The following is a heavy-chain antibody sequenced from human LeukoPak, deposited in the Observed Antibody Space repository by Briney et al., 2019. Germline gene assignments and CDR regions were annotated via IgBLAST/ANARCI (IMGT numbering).Heavy chain of an antibody. CDR2: IYYSGST. CDR1: GGSISSYY. Sequence: PSETLSLTCTVSGGSISSYYWSWIRQPPGKGLEWIGYIYYSGSTNYNPSLKSRVTISVDTSKNQFSLKLSSVTAADTAVYYCARVRDGYNWFDPWGQGTLVTVSS. J-gene: IGHJ5*02. CDR3: ARVRDGYNWFDP. V-gene: IGHV4-59*01.